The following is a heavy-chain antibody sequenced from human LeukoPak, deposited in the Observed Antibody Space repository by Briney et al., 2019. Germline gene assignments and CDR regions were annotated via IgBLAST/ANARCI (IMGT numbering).Heavy chain of an antibody. J-gene: IGHJ6*02. Sequence: GGSLRLSCAASGFTVSSNYMSWVRQAPGKGLEWVSVIYSGGSTYYADSVKGRFTISRDNSKNTLYLQMNSLRAEDTAVYYCARDGGSVGAGGYYYYGMDVWGQGTTVTVSS. D-gene: IGHD1-26*01. V-gene: IGHV3-53*01. CDR3: ARDGGSVGAGGYYYYGMDV. CDR1: GFTVSSNY. CDR2: IYSGGST.